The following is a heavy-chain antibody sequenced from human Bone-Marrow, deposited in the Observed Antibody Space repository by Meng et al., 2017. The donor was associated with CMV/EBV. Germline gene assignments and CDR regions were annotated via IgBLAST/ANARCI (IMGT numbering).Heavy chain of an antibody. J-gene: IGHJ4*02. CDR3: ARGPVGGTRIAAAGMDY. CDR2: IIPILGIT. Sequence: SVKVSCKASGGTFSKYAISWVRQAPGQGFEWMGGIIPILGITTYAQKLQGRVTITADKSTSTAYMELSSLRSEDTAVYYCARGPVGGTRIAAAGMDYWGQGTLVTVSS. V-gene: IGHV1-69*10. CDR1: GGTFSKYA. D-gene: IGHD6-13*01.